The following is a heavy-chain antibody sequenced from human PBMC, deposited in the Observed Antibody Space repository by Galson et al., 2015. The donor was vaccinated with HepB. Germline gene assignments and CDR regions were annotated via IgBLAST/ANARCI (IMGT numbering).Heavy chain of an antibody. Sequence: SVKVSCKASGYTFTSYYMHWVRQAPGQGPEWMGIIDPSGGSTSYSEKLQGRVTMTRDTSTSTVYMELGSLRSEDMAVYYCARVGSSGYFDYWGQGTLVTVSS. CDR3: ARVGSSGYFDY. CDR2: IDPSGGST. CDR1: GYTFTSYY. V-gene: IGHV1-46*04. J-gene: IGHJ4*02. D-gene: IGHD3-22*01.